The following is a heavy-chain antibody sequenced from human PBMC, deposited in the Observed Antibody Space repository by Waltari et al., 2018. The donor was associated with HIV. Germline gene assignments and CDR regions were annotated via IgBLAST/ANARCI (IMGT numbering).Heavy chain of an antibody. CDR2: IYSGGNT. J-gene: IGHJ6*02. CDR1: GFTVSNNY. V-gene: IGHV3-66*01. D-gene: IGHD3-3*01. Sequence: EVQLVESGGGLVQPGGSLRLSCAASGFTVSNNYMNWVRQAPGKGLEWVPIIYSGGNTYFADSVKGRFTISRDNSKNTLYLQMNGLRAEDTAVYYCAKTKLRHGGGYHGMDVWGQGTTVTVSS. CDR3: AKTKLRHGGGYHGMDV.